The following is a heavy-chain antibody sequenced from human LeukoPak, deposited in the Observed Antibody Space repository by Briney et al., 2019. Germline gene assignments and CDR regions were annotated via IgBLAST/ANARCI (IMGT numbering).Heavy chain of an antibody. Sequence: GGSLRLSCVASGFTFSSYWMNWVRQAPGKGLEWVSYISSSGSTIYYADSVKGRFTISRDNAKNSLYLQMNSLRAEDTAVYYCAREWEQWFGIDYWGQGTLVTVSS. D-gene: IGHD3-10*01. J-gene: IGHJ4*02. CDR1: GFTFSSYW. CDR3: AREWEQWFGIDY. CDR2: ISSSGSTI. V-gene: IGHV3-48*04.